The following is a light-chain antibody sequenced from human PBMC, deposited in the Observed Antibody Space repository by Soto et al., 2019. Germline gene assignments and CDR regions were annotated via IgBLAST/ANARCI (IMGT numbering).Light chain of an antibody. CDR2: EGS. V-gene: IGLV2-23*01. CDR1: SSDVGSYNL. Sequence: QSALTQPASVSGSPGQSITISCTGTSSDVGSYNLVSWYQQLPGKAPKLMIYEGSKRPSGVSNRFSGSKSGNTASLTISGLQAEDEADYYCCSYAGSSTAVFGGGTQLTVL. J-gene: IGLJ7*01. CDR3: CSYAGSSTAV.